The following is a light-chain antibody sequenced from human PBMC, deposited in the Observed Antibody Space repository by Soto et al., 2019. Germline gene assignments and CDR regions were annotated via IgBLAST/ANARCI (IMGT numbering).Light chain of an antibody. CDR3: LHTYSFPRT. CDR1: QGIGDR. CDR2: FAS. J-gene: IGKJ1*01. V-gene: IGKV1-12*01. Sequence: DIQMTQSPSSVSASVGDRVTLTCRASQGIGDRLAWYQQKPGKVPQLLIYFASTLGSGVPSRFSGSGSGTDFIRTINTLQADDFATYYCLHTYSFPRTFGQGTKVDIK.